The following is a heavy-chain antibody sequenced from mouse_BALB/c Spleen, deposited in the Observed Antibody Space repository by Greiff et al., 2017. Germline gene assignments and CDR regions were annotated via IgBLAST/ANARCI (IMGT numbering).Heavy chain of an antibody. J-gene: IGHJ2*01. CDR3: ARGNWGFDY. D-gene: IGHD4-1*01. CDR1: GYTFTSYW. Sequence: QVQLQQSGAELVKPGASVKLSCKASGYTFTSYWMHWVKQRPGQGLEWIGEINPSNGRTNYNEKFKSKATLTVDKSSSTAYMQLSSLTSEDSAVYYCARGNWGFDYWGQGTTLTVSS. V-gene: IGHV1S81*02. CDR2: INPSNGRT.